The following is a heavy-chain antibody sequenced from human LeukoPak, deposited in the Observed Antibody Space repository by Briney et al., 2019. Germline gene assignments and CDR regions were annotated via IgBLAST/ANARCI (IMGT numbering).Heavy chain of an antibody. CDR3: ARPEYYYDSSGYYVVGWFDS. CDR1: GYTFTGYY. Sequence: ASVKVSCKASGYTFTGYYMHWVRQAPGQGLEGMGWINPNSGDTNYAQKFQGRVTMTRDTSISTAYMELSRLRSDDTAVYYCARPEYYYDSSGYYVVGWFDSWGQGTLVTVSS. V-gene: IGHV1-2*02. D-gene: IGHD3-22*01. CDR2: INPNSGDT. J-gene: IGHJ5*01.